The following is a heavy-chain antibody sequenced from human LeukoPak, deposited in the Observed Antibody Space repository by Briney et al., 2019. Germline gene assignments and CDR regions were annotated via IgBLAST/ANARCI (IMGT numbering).Heavy chain of an antibody. CDR2: ISGDGGRT. CDR1: GFTYSSCA. V-gene: IGHV3-23*01. Sequence: GGSLRLSWAASGFTYSSCAMSWVRQAPGKGLEWVSAISGDGGRTYYADPVKGRFIISRDNSKNTLSLQMNSLRAEDTAVYYCARALYYYYYMDVWGKGTTVTVSS. J-gene: IGHJ6*03. CDR3: ARALYYYYYMDV.